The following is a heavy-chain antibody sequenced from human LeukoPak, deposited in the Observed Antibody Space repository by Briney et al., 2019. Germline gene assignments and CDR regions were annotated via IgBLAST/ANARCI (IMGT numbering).Heavy chain of an antibody. V-gene: IGHV3-7*04. Sequence: TGGSLRLSCAASGFTFSTYWMNWVRQAPGKGLEWEASIKPDGSEKYYVDSVKGRFTMSRDNAKNLMYVQMNSLRAEDAAIYYCARAWQKAFDIWGQGTMVTVSS. CDR3: ARAWQKAFDI. J-gene: IGHJ3*02. CDR2: IKPDGSEK. CDR1: GFTFSTYW.